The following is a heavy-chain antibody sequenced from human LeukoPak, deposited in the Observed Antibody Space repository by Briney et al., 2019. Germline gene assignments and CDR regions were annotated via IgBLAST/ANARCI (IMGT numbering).Heavy chain of an antibody. J-gene: IGHJ3*02. Sequence: SETLSLTCTVSGGSISSYHWSWIRQPAGKGLEWIGRIYTSESTNYNPSPKSRVTMSIDTSKNQFPLKLSSVTAADTAVYYCAGVPHDYGDYEAFDIWGRGTMVTVSS. CDR1: GGSISSYH. V-gene: IGHV4-4*07. D-gene: IGHD4-17*01. CDR2: IYTSEST. CDR3: AGVPHDYGDYEAFDI.